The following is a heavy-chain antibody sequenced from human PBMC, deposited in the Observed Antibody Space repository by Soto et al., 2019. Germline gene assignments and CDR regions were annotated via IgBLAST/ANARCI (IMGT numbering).Heavy chain of an antibody. D-gene: IGHD3-10*01. CDR2: ISAYNGNT. J-gene: IGHJ4*02. Sequence: QVQLVQSGAEVKKPGASVKVSCKASGYTFTSYGISWVRQAPGQGLEWMGWISAYNGNTNYAQKLQGRVTMTTDTSTSTAYMELRSLRSGDTAVYYCARDLGSYYYASGSPQAGYWGQGTLVTVSS. CDR1: GYTFTSYG. CDR3: ARDLGSYYYASGSPQAGY. V-gene: IGHV1-18*01.